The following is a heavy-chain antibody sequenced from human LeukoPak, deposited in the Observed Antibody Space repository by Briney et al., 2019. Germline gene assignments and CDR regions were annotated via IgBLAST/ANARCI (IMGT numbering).Heavy chain of an antibody. CDR2: IKQDGSGK. CDR3: ARGLARGARGYSYGYFY. J-gene: IGHJ4*02. V-gene: IGHV3-7*01. D-gene: IGHD5-18*01. Sequence: TGGSLRLSCAASGFTFSSYWMSWVRQAPGKGLEWVANIKQDGSGKYYVDSVKGRFTISRDNAKNSLYLQMNSLRAEDTAVYYCARGLARGARGYSYGYFYWGQGTLVTVSS. CDR1: GFTFSSYW.